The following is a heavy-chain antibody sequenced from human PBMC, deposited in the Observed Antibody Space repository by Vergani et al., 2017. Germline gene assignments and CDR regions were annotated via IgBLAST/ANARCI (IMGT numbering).Heavy chain of an antibody. D-gene: IGHD1-14*01. Sequence: VQLVESGGGVVQPGRSLRLSCAASGFTFSSYEMNWVRQAPGKGLEWISYISSSGNTVYYTDSVKGRFTISRDNAKNSLYLQMNVLRAEDTAIYYCTRETRREPHDYWGQGTLVTVSS. CDR3: TRETRREPHDY. CDR2: ISSSGNTV. CDR1: GFTFSSYE. J-gene: IGHJ4*02. V-gene: IGHV3-48*03.